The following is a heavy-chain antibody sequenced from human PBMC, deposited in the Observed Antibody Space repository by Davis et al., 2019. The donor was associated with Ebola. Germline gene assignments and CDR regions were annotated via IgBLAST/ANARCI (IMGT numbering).Heavy chain of an antibody. J-gene: IGHJ4*02. V-gene: IGHV3-23*01. Sequence: GESLKISCAGSGFTFSTYAMSWVRQAPGKGLEWVSAISGSGGSTFYADSVKGRFTISRDNSKNTLYLQMNGLRAEDTAVYYCAKREPSTPPDWGQGTLVTVSS. CDR3: AKREPSTPPD. CDR2: ISGSGGST. CDR1: GFTFSTYA. D-gene: IGHD1-26*01.